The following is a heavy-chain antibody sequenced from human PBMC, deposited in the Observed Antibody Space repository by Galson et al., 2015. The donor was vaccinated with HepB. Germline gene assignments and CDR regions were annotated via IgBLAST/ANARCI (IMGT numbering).Heavy chain of an antibody. J-gene: IGHJ4*02. CDR1: GFTFSSYG. D-gene: IGHD4-23*01. CDR2: IWYDGSNK. Sequence: SLRLSCAASGFTFSSYGMHWVRQAPGKGLEWVAVIWYDGSNKYYADSVKGRFTISRDNSKNTLYLQMNSLRAEDTALCYCARDGQTGYGGDYWGQGTLVTVSS. CDR3: ARDGQTGYGGDY. V-gene: IGHV3-33*01.